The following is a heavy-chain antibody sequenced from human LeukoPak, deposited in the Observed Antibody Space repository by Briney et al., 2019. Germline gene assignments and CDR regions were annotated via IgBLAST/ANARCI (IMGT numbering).Heavy chain of an antibody. CDR2: IYYSGST. V-gene: IGHV4-39*01. CDR1: GGSISSSSYY. Sequence: PSETLSPTRTLSGGSISSSSYYWGWTRHPPGKGLEWIGSIYYSGSTYYNPSLKSRVTISVDTSKNQLSLKLSSVTAADTAVYNCARHRGPIVVDPFDYWGQGTLVTVSS. J-gene: IGHJ4*02. CDR3: ARHRGPIVVDPFDY. D-gene: IGHD3-22*01.